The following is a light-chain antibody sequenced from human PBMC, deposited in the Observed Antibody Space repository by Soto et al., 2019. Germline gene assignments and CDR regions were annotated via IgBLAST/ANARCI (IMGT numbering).Light chain of an antibody. Sequence: EIKVKLSPSSVSASDGDRVTITCRASQGISNYLAWYQQKPGKVPKLLIYAASTLQSGVPSRFSGSGSGTDFTLTISRLEPEDFAVYYCQQHGTSPITFGQGTLLEVK. CDR1: QGISNY. J-gene: IGKJ5*01. V-gene: IGKV1-27*01. CDR2: AAS. CDR3: QQHGTSPIT.